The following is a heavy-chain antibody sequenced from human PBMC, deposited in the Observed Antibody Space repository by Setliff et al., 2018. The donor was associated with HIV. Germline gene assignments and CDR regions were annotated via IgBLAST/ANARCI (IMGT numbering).Heavy chain of an antibody. V-gene: IGHV4-61*01. Sequence: SETLSLTCVVSGDSISRSRYYWSWIRQAPGKGLQWIGFIYNSVTTNYNPSLKSRATISLDTSKNQFSLRLTSVTAADTAVYYCARGGTSSNWFGPWGQGTLVTVSS. CDR1: GDSISRSRYY. CDR3: ARGGTSSNWFGP. CDR2: IYNSVTT. D-gene: IGHD2-2*01. J-gene: IGHJ5*02.